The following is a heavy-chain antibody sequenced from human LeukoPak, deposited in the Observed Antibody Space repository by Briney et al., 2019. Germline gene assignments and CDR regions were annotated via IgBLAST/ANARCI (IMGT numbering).Heavy chain of an antibody. CDR1: GGTFSSYA. J-gene: IGHJ6*02. D-gene: IGHD2-2*01. CDR3: ARRSSTSVYYGMDV. V-gene: IGHV1-69*13. Sequence: ASVKVPCKASGGTFSSYAISWVRQAPGQGLEWMGGTIPIFGTANYAQKFQGRVTITADESTSTAYMELSSLRSEDTAVYYCARRSSTSVYYGMDVWGQGTTVTVSS. CDR2: TIPIFGTA.